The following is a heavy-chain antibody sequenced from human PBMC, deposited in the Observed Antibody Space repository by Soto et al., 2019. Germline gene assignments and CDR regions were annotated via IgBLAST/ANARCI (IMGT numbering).Heavy chain of an antibody. V-gene: IGHV3-30*18. Sequence: QVQLVESGGGVVQPGRSLRLSCAASGFTFSSYGMHWVRQAPGKGLEWVAVISYDGSNKYYADSVKGRFTISRDNSKNTLYRQMNSLRAEATAVYYCAKDVSRRGGSLLDWGQGTLVTVS. CDR3: AKDVSRRGGSLLD. CDR2: ISYDGSNK. D-gene: IGHD2-15*01. CDR1: GFTFSSYG. J-gene: IGHJ4*02.